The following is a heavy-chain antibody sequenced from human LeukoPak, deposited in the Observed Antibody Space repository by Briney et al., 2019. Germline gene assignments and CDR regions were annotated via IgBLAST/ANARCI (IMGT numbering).Heavy chain of an antibody. V-gene: IGHV4-39*01. CDR1: GGSISSSSYY. CDR3: ARGSITMIEVVITDAFVS. J-gene: IGHJ3*02. Sequence: PSETLSLTCTVSGGSISSSSYYWGWIRQPPGKGLEWIGSIYYSGSTYYNPSLKSRVTISVDTSKNQFSLKLSSVTAADTAVYYCARGSITMIEVVITDAFVSWGQGTMVTVSS. D-gene: IGHD3-22*01. CDR2: IYYSGST.